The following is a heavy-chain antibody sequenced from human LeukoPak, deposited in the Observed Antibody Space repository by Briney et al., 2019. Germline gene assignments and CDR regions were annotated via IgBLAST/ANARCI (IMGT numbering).Heavy chain of an antibody. Sequence: GESLRLSCAASGFPFSTYWMSWVRQAPGKGLEWVANIKQDGSEKYYVDSVKGRFTISRDNAKNSLYLQMNSLRAEDTAVYYCARAHTHYDFWSGYSPDHFDYWGQGTLVTVSS. J-gene: IGHJ4*02. V-gene: IGHV3-7*01. CDR1: GFPFSTYW. CDR2: IKQDGSEK. CDR3: ARAHTHYDFWSGYSPDHFDY. D-gene: IGHD3-3*01.